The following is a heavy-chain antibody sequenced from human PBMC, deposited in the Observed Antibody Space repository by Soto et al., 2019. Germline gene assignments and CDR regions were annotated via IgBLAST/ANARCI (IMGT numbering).Heavy chain of an antibody. V-gene: IGHV3-30*18. CDR2: ISYDGSNK. Sequence: PAGSLRLSCAASGFTFSSYGMHWVRQAPGKGLEWVAVISYDGSNKYYADSVKGRFTISRDNSKNTLYLQMNSLRAEDTAVYYCAKGWRVRGALALEYYYGMDVWGQGTTVTVSS. CDR1: GFTFSSYG. J-gene: IGHJ6*02. D-gene: IGHD3-10*01. CDR3: AKGWRVRGALALEYYYGMDV.